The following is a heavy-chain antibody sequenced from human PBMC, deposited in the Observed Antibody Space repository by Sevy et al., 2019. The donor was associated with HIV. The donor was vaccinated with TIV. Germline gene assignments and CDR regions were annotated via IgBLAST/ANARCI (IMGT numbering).Heavy chain of an antibody. V-gene: IGHV3-23*01. CDR3: AGARYDSSGSFDAFDV. D-gene: IGHD3-22*01. Sequence: GGSLRLSCKPSGFKFVTYAMNWVRQFPGKGLESVSTIYGSGVAPYYADSVKGRFTISRDNSKNTLYLQMNSLRTEDTALYYCAGARYDSSGSFDAFDVWGQGSMVTVSS. CDR2: IYGSGVAP. CDR1: GFKFVTYA. J-gene: IGHJ3*01.